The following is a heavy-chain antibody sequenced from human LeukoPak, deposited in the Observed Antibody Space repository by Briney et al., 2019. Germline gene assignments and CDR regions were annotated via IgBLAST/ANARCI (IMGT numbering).Heavy chain of an antibody. Sequence: GSLRLSCAASGFTFSIYSMNWVRQAPGKGLEWVSSISSSSSYVYYADSVKGRFTISRDNAKNSLYLQMNSLRAEDTAVYYCARTDLDCSGGSCPDYWGQGTLVTVSS. D-gene: IGHD2-15*01. CDR2: ISSSSSYV. J-gene: IGHJ4*02. CDR3: ARTDLDCSGGSCPDY. CDR1: GFTFSIYS. V-gene: IGHV3-21*01.